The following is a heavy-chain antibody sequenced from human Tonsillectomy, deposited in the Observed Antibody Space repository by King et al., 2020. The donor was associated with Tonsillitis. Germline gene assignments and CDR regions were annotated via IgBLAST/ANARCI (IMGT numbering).Heavy chain of an antibody. V-gene: IGHV3-30-3*01. CDR3: ARGAVSVVSPYHWFDP. J-gene: IGHJ5*02. CDR2: ISYDGNNK. Sequence: QLVQSGGGVVQPGRSLRLSCAVSGFTFSSYAMHWVRQAPGKGLEWVTVISYDGNNKYYADSVQGRFTISRDNSKNTLYLQMNSRRAEDTAVYYCARGAVSVVSPYHWFDPGGRGTLVTVSS. CDR1: GFTFSSYA. D-gene: IGHD2-2*01.